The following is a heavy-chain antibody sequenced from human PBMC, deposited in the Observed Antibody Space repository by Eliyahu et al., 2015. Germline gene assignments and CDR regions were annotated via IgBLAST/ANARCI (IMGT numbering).Heavy chain of an antibody. D-gene: IGHD3-10*02. Sequence: EVQLVESGGGLVKPGGSLRLXCXAXGFXXKKAWMGWVRQRPGKGLEWVGRIKVKSDGETTDYAAPVKGRFTISRDDSKNMLFLEMNSLKTEDTAVYFCATAECSVLDGRGWGQGTLVTVSS. CDR2: IKVKSDGETT. J-gene: IGHJ4*02. CDR3: ATAECSVLDGRG. CDR1: GFXXKKAW. V-gene: IGHV3-15*01.